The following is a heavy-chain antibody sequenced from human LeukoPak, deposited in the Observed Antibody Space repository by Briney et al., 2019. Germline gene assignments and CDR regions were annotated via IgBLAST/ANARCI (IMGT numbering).Heavy chain of an antibody. J-gene: IGHJ6*02. CDR2: INHSGST. CDR3: ARGYCSSTSCYYYYGMDV. V-gene: IGHV4-39*07. CDR1: GGSISSGDYY. Sequence: SETLSLTCTVSGGSISSGDYYWSWIRQPPGKGLEWIGEINHSGSTNYNPSLKSRVTISVDTSKNQFSLKLSSVTAADTAVYYCARGYCSSTSCYYYYGMDVWGQGTTVTVSS. D-gene: IGHD2-2*01.